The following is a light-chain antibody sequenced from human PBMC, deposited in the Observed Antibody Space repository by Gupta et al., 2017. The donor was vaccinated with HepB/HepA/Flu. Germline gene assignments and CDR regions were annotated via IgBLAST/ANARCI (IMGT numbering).Light chain of an antibody. CDR2: GRS. V-gene: IGKV3-20*01. Sequence: EIVLTQSPGTLSLSPGERATLSCRASQRVTSNYLAWYQQKPGQAPRLLIYGRSNRATGIPDRFSGSGSGTDFTLTISRLEPEDFAVYYCHQYGSTPRTFGQGTKVKIK. CDR3: HQYGSTPRT. J-gene: IGKJ1*01. CDR1: QRVTSNY.